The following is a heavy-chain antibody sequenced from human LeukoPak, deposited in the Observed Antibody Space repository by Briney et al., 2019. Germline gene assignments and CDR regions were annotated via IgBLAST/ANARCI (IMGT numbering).Heavy chain of an antibody. CDR1: GFSFSTSW. V-gene: IGHV3-23*01. Sequence: GGSLRLSCAASGFSFSTSWMAWVRQAPGKGLEWVSAISGSGGSTYYADSVKGRFTISRDNSKNTLYLQMNSLRAEDTAVYYCAKAGAIIYYYYMDVWGKGTTVTVSS. CDR3: AKAGAIIYYYYMDV. D-gene: IGHD2-21*01. CDR2: ISGSGGST. J-gene: IGHJ6*03.